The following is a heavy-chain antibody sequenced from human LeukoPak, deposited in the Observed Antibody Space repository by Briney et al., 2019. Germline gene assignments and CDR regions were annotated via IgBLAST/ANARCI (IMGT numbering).Heavy chain of an antibody. D-gene: IGHD6-19*01. CDR2: INHSGST. Sequence: SETLSLTCAVYGGSFSGYYWSWIRQPPGKGLEWIGEINHSGSTNYNPSLKSRVTISVDTSKNQFSLKLSSVTAADTAVYYCARHLRRPGQWLFDYWGQGTLVTVSS. CDR1: GGSFSGYY. CDR3: ARHLRRPGQWLFDY. V-gene: IGHV4-34*01. J-gene: IGHJ4*02.